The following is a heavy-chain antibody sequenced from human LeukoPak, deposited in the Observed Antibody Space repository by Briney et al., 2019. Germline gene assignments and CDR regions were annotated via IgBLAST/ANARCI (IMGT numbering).Heavy chain of an antibody. CDR1: GGSISSYY. Sequence: SETLSLTCTVSGGSISSYYWSWIRQPPGKGLEWIGYIYYSGSTNYNPSLKSRVTISVDTSKNQFSLKLSSVTAADTAVYYCARSDCSGTSCYVDYWGQGTLVTVSS. D-gene: IGHD2-2*01. CDR3: ARSDCSGTSCYVDY. CDR2: IYYSGST. J-gene: IGHJ4*02. V-gene: IGHV4-59*01.